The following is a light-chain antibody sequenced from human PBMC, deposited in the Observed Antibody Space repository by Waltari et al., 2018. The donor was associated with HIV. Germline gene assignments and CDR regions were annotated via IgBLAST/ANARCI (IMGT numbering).Light chain of an antibody. V-gene: IGLV2-14*03. Sequence: QSALTQPASVSGSPGQSITISCSGTSSDIGYSDYVSWYQQRPGKAPQLMISDVNKRPSGVSGRFSGSKSGSAAALTISGLQAEDEADYYCSSFTTRGQIVFGGGTKLTVL. CDR2: DVN. CDR3: SSFTTRGQIV. CDR1: SSDIGYSDY. J-gene: IGLJ2*01.